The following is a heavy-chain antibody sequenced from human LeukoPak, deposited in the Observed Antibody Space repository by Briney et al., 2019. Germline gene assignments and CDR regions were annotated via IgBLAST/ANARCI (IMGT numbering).Heavy chain of an antibody. CDR3: ARDVIDFGGIIVFPFDY. V-gene: IGHV1-18*01. D-gene: IGHD3-16*02. CDR1: GYTFSSFG. CDR2: IGASNGNT. J-gene: IGHJ4*02. Sequence: ASVKVSCKASGYTFSSFGFSWMRQAPGHGLEWMGWIGASNGNTNFAEKFHGRVTMTTDTSTNTAYMELKSLRPDDTAVYYCARDVIDFGGIIVFPFDYWGQGTLVTVSS.